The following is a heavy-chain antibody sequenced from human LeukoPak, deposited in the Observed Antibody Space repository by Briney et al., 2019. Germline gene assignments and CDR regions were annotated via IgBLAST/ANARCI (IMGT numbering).Heavy chain of an antibody. CDR1: GFTFSSYA. J-gene: IGHJ4*02. D-gene: IGHD6-13*01. Sequence: GGSLRLSCAASGFTFSSYAMSWVRQAPGKGLEWVSAISGSGGSTYYADSVKGRFTISRDNSKNTLYLQMNSLRAEDAAVYYCVKELPYSSSWYYFDYWGQGTLVTVSS. CDR3: VKELPYSSSWYYFDY. V-gene: IGHV3-23*01. CDR2: ISGSGGST.